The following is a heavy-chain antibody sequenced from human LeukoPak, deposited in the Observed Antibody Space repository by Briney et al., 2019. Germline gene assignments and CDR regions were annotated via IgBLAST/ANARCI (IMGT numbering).Heavy chain of an antibody. V-gene: IGHV3-21*01. D-gene: IGHD3-10*01. CDR1: GFTFSSYS. CDR3: AREYYYGSGSIDY. CDR2: TSSSSSYI. J-gene: IGHJ4*02. Sequence: PGGSLRLSCAASGFTFSSYSMNWVRQAPGKGLEWVSSTSSSSSYIYYADSVKGRFTISRDNAKNSLYLQMNSLRAEDTAVYYCAREYYYGSGSIDYWGQGTLVTVSS.